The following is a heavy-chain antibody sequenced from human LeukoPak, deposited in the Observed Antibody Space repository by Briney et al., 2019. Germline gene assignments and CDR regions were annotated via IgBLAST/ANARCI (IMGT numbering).Heavy chain of an antibody. V-gene: IGHV3-23*01. CDR2: ISVNCGNT. CDR1: GFSFSTCA. CDR3: AKGIPGYNYSYMAL. J-gene: IGHJ6*03. D-gene: IGHD5-24*01. Sequence: PGGSLRLSCVPSGFSFSTCAMNWGRQAPGKGLELVSAISVNCGNTYYTNSVKGRFTISRDNSKNTLYLQMHTLTVEDSAVYYCAKGIPGYNYSYMALWGKGTTVTVSS.